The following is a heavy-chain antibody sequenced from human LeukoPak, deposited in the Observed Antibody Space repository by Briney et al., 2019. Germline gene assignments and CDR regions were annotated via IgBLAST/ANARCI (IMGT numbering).Heavy chain of an antibody. CDR2: IKEDESEK. CDR1: GFIFSTYW. CDR3: ARFRRVYGDYRFDY. D-gene: IGHD4-17*01. J-gene: IGHJ4*02. Sequence: GGSLRLSCKASGFIFSTYWMSWVSQDPGKGLEWVARIKEDESEKYYVDSVDGRFTISRDNAEHSLYLQMNSLRAEDTAFYYCARFRRVYGDYRFDYWGQGLLVAVSS. V-gene: IGHV3-7*01.